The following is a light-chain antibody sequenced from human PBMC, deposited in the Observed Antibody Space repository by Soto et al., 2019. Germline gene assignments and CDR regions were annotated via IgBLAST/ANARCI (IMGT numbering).Light chain of an antibody. Sequence: EIVMTQSPASLSVSPGERATLSCRASQSISTNLAWFQHKPGQAPRLLIYGASTRATGISARFSGSGSGTEFSIPINSLQSYDFVVYFCQQYNSWPPITFGQGTRLHIK. CDR1: QSISTN. J-gene: IGKJ5*01. V-gene: IGKV3-15*01. CDR3: QQYNSWPPIT. CDR2: GAS.